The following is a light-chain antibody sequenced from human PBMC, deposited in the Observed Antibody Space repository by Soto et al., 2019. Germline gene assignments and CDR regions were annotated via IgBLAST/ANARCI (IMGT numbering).Light chain of an antibody. CDR3: QQRSNWPRRT. V-gene: IGKV3-11*01. Sequence: EIVLTQSPATLSLSPGERATLSCRASQSVSSYLAWYQQKPGQAPRLLTYDASNRATGIPARFSGSGSGTDFTLTISSLEPEAFAVYYCQQRSNWPRRTFGQGTKVEIK. CDR1: QSVSSY. CDR2: DAS. J-gene: IGKJ1*01.